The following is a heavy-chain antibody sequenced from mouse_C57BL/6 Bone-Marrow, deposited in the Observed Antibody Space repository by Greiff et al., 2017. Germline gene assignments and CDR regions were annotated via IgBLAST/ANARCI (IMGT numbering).Heavy chain of an antibody. Sequence: VQLQQSGAELARPGASVKMSCKASGYTFTSYTMHWVKQRPGQGLEWIGYINPSSGYTKYNQKFKDKATLTADKSSSTAYMQLSSLTSEDSAVYYCASGDYYSNYGLTFYFDYWGQGTTLTVSS. D-gene: IGHD2-5*01. CDR1: GYTFTSYT. CDR3: ASGDYYSNYGLTFYFDY. CDR2: INPSSGYT. J-gene: IGHJ2*01. V-gene: IGHV1-4*01.